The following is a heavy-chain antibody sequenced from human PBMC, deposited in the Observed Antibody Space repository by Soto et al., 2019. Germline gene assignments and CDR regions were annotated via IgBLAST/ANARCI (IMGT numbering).Heavy chain of an antibody. CDR1: GFSLSTSGVG. V-gene: IGHV2-5*02. Sequence: QITLKESGPTLVKPTQTLTLTCTFSGFSLSTSGVGVGWIRQPPRKVLEWLALIYWDDHQRYSPSPKSRRTITKETNTIQVVIKRTRLAPVDKATIFFAQRQPPYSTLYDWGAEGLFDYWGQGTRVTVS. J-gene: IGHJ4*02. CDR3: AQRQPPYSTLYDWGAEGLFDY. D-gene: IGHD3-16*01. CDR2: IYWDDHQ.